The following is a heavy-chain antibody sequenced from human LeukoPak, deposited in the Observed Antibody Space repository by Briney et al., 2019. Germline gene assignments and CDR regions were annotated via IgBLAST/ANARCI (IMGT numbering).Heavy chain of an antibody. CDR2: IRYDGSNK. V-gene: IGHV3-30*02. D-gene: IGHD2-2*01. CDR1: GFTFSSYG. CDR3: AKVSVPAAIRSKFDY. Sequence: PGGSLRLSCAASGFTFSSYGMHWVRQAPGKGLEWVAFIRYDGSNKYYADSVKGRFTISRDSSKNTLYLQMNSLRAEDTAVYYCAKVSVPAAIRSKFDYWGQGTLVTVSS. J-gene: IGHJ4*02.